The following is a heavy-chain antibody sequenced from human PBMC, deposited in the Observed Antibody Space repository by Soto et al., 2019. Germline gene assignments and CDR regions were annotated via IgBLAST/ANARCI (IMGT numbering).Heavy chain of an antibody. V-gene: IGHV4-31*03. Sequence: QVQLQESGPGLVKPSQTLSLTCTVSGGSISSGGYYWSWIRQHPGQGLEWIGYIYYSGSTYYNPSLKSRVTISVDTSKNQLSLKLSSVTAGDTAVYYCARVCGGDCGHGMDVWGQGTTVTVSS. CDR1: GGSISSGGYY. J-gene: IGHJ6*02. CDR3: ARVCGGDCGHGMDV. D-gene: IGHD2-21*02. CDR2: IYYSGST.